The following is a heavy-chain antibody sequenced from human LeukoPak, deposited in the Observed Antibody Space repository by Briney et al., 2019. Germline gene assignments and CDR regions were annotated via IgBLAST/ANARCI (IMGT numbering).Heavy chain of an antibody. D-gene: IGHD1-26*01. CDR1: GGSLSPYY. J-gene: IGHJ1*01. V-gene: IGHV4-59*08. Sequence: SETLSLTCTVSGGSLSPYYWTWIRQPPGKGLEWIGYIYHTGTTRYNPSLNSRVTISVETSKNQFSLRLNSVTAADTAIYYCARLDSGDHGNVPHWGQGTLVTVSS. CDR3: ARLDSGDHGNVPH. CDR2: IYHTGTT.